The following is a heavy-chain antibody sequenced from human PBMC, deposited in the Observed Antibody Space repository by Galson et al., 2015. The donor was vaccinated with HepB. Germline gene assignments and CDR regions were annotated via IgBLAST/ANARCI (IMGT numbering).Heavy chain of an antibody. D-gene: IGHD2-2*02. CDR2: IIPILGIA. Sequence: SVKVSCKASGGTFSSYTISWVRQAPGQGLEWMGRIIPILGIANYAQKFQGRVTITADKSTSTAYMELCSLRSEDTAVYYCAAGYGGYCSSTSCYMLDYWGQGTLVTVSS. J-gene: IGHJ4*02. V-gene: IGHV1-69*02. CDR3: AAGYGGYCSSTSCYMLDY. CDR1: GGTFSSYT.